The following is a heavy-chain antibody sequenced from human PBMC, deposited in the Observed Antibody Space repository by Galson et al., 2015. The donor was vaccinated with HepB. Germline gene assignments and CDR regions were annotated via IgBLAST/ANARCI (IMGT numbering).Heavy chain of an antibody. J-gene: IGHJ4*02. CDR3: ARGLPPGIDGAFLY. CDR2: ISSNGGST. V-gene: IGHV3-64*01. CDR1: GFTFSSYA. Sequence: SLRLSCAASGFTFSSYAMHWVRQAPGKGLEYVSAISSNGGSTYYANSVKGRFTISRDNSKNTLYLQMGSLRAEDMAVYYCARGLPPGIDGAFLYWGQGTLVTVFS. D-gene: IGHD6-13*01.